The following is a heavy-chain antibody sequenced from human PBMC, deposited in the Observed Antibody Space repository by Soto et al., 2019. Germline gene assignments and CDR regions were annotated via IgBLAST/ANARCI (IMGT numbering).Heavy chain of an antibody. V-gene: IGHV3-30*04. CDR1: GESLSISI. CDR3: ARRYCRTERCNGNDGFDV. Sequence: SRAASGESLSISIIAVARKTQGKGLEWVAVMSYDGITQYYADSVKGRFTVSRDNSKSTTYLQMNSLRAEDTALYYCARRYCRTERCNGNDGFDVWGQGTIVTVSS. J-gene: IGHJ3*01. CDR2: MSYDGITQ. D-gene: IGHD2-2*01.